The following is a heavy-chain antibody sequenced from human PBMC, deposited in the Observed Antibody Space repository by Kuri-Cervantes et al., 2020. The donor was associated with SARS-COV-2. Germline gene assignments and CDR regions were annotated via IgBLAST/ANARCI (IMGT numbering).Heavy chain of an antibody. J-gene: IGHJ4*02. CDR3: ARQSMLSRSHEY. CDR1: GGSISSSSYY. CDR2: IYYSGST. D-gene: IGHD3-16*01. V-gene: IGHV4-39*07. Sequence: SETLFLTCTVSGGSISSSSYYWGWIRQPPGKGLEWIGSIYYSGSTYYNPSLKSRVTISVDTSKNQFCLKLSSVTAADTAVYYCARQSMLSRSHEYWGQGTLVTVSS.